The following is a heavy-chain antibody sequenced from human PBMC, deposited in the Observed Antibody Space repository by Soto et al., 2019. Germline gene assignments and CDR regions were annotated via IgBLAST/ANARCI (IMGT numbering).Heavy chain of an antibody. Sequence: GSLTLTCAVSGGSISSYYWSWIRQPPGKGLEWIGYIYYSGSTNYNPSLKSRVTISVDTSKNQFSLKLSSVTAADTAVYYCARADGGVDYWGQGTLVTVSS. V-gene: IGHV4-59*01. J-gene: IGHJ4*02. CDR2: IYYSGST. CDR3: ARADGGVDY. D-gene: IGHD2-21*01. CDR1: GGSISSYY.